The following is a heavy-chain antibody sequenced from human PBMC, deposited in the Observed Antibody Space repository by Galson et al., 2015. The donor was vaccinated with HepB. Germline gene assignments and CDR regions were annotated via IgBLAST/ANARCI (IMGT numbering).Heavy chain of an antibody. V-gene: IGHV1-69*04. CDR1: GGTFSSYA. CDR2: IIPILGIA. CDR3: ARETTWQQFDP. J-gene: IGHJ5*02. D-gene: IGHD6-13*01. Sequence: SVKVSCKASGGTFSSYAISWVRQAPGQGLEWMGRIIPILGIANYAQKFQGRVTITADKSTSTAYMELSSLRSEDTAVYYCARETTWQQFDPWGQGTLVAVSS.